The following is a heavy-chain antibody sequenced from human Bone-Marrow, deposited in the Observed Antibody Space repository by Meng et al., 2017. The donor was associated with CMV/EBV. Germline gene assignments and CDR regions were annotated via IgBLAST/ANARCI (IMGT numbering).Heavy chain of an antibody. J-gene: IGHJ4*02. Sequence: GESLKISCAASGFTFSTYTLSWVRQAPGRGLEWVGRIKSKTDSGTTDYAAPVKGRFSISRDDSKNTLYLQMTSQKTEDTAVYYYTTGRNIWGQATLVTVSS. CDR1: GFTFSTYT. CDR2: IKSKTDSGTT. CDR3: TTGRNI. V-gene: IGHV3-15*01. D-gene: IGHD2/OR15-2a*01.